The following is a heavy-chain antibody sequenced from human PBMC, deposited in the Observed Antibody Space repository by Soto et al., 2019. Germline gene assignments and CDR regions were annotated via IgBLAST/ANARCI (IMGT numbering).Heavy chain of an antibody. CDR2: MNPNSGNT. CDR3: ARRGTTVTHYYYYYGMDV. J-gene: IGHJ6*02. V-gene: IGHV1-8*01. CDR1: VYTFTSYD. Sequence: GASVKVSCKASVYTFTSYDINWVRQATGQGLEWMGWMNPNSGNTGYAQKFQGRVTMTRNTSISTAYMELSSLRSEDTAVYYCARRGTTVTHYYYYYGMDVWGQGTTVTVSS. D-gene: IGHD4-17*01.